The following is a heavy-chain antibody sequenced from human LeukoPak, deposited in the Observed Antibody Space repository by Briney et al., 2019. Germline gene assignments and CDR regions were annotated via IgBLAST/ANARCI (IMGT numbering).Heavy chain of an antibody. J-gene: IGHJ4*02. D-gene: IGHD7-27*01. Sequence: GGSLRLSCAASGFTFSTYTMYWVRHPPGKRLEWVSIIGSSGGGIHYADSVKGRFTISRDNPKNALYLQMNSLRVEDTAVYYCAIDPNWGTHSWGQGVLVTVSS. CDR3: AIDPNWGTHS. CDR2: IGSSGGGI. CDR1: GFTFSTYT. V-gene: IGHV3-23*01.